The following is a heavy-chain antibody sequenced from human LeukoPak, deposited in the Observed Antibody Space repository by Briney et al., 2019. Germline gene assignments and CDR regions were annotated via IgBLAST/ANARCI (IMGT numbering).Heavy chain of an antibody. V-gene: IGHV3-30*02. CDR1: GFTFSSYG. CDR3: ANAGSSGYPSDY. D-gene: IGHD3-22*01. CDR2: IRYDGSNK. Sequence: PGGSLRLSCAASGFTFSSYGMHWVRQAPGKGLEWVAFIRYDGSNKYYADYVKGRFTISRDNSKNTLYLQMNSLRAEDTAVYYCANAGSSGYPSDYWGQGTLVTVSS. J-gene: IGHJ4*02.